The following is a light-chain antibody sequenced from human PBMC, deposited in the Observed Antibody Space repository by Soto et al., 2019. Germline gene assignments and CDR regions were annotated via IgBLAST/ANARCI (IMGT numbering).Light chain of an antibody. CDR1: QSVSNNY. CDR2: DAS. V-gene: IGKV3-20*01. Sequence: EIVLTQSPGTLSLFPGERAALSCRASQSVSNNYLAWYQLKPGQAPRLLIFDASIRAAGTPDRFSGSGSGTDFTLTISRLEPEDFAVDYCQLYGSSPRTFGQGTKLEIK. J-gene: IGKJ2*01. CDR3: QLYGSSPRT.